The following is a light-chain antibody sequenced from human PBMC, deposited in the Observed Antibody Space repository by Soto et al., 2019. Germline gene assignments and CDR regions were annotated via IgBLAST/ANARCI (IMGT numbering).Light chain of an antibody. Sequence: DIQMTQSPSTLSASVGDRATITSRASQSISSWLAWYQQKPAKATKLLIYKASSLESGVPSRFSGSGSGAEFTLTISSLQPEDFADYYCQQSYSTHSITFGQGTRLEIK. CDR2: KAS. V-gene: IGKV1-5*03. J-gene: IGKJ5*01. CDR3: QQSYSTHSIT. CDR1: QSISSW.